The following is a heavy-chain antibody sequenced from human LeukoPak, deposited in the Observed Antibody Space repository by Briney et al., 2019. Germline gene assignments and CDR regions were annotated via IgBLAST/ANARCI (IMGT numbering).Heavy chain of an antibody. CDR3: ARGSGAHY. D-gene: IGHD3-10*01. V-gene: IGHV3-21*06. CDR2: IKSSTYI. CDR1: GFTFRSYS. J-gene: IGHJ4*02. Sequence: GGSLRLSCEASGFTFRSYSMNWVRQAPGKGLEWVSSIKSSTYIYYADSVRGRFTISRDNVNDTLYLQMNSLGVEDTAVYFCARGSGAHYWGQGNLVIVSS.